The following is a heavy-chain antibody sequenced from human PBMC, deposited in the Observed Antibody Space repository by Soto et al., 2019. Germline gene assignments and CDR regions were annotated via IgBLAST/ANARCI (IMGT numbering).Heavy chain of an antibody. CDR3: ARSSLTYFEV. CDR1: GFTFSDYY. V-gene: IGHV3-11*01. Sequence: DLEESGGGLVKPGGSLRLSCTASGFTFSDYYMSWIRQAPGKGLEWLAYISGSGSTTYYTDSVKGRFAISRDNARTSLYLQINSLRVEDSAVYYCARSSLTYFEVWGQGTLVTVSS. CDR2: ISGSGSTT. J-gene: IGHJ4*02.